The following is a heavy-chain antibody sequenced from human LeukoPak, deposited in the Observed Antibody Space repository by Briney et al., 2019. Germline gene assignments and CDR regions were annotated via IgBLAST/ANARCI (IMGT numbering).Heavy chain of an antibody. J-gene: IGHJ4*02. CDR1: GFTFSSYW. Sequence: GGSLRLSCAASGFTFSSYWMHWVRQAPGKGLVWVSRINGDGSFTNYADSVKGRFIISRDKSKNTLYFQMNSLRAEDTAVYYCARYSTGWYYDYWGQGTLVTVSS. V-gene: IGHV3-74*01. D-gene: IGHD6-19*01. CDR2: INGDGSFT. CDR3: ARYSTGWYYDY.